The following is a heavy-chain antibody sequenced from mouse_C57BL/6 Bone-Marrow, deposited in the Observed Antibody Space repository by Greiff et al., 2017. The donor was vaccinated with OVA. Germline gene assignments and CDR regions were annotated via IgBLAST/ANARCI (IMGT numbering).Heavy chain of an antibody. CDR1: GYTFTSYW. D-gene: IGHD2-4*01. V-gene: IGHV1-52*01. CDR2: IDPSDSET. CDR3: ATYDYDAALYAMDY. Sequence: QVQLQQPGAELVRPGSSVKLSCKASGYTFTSYWMHWVKQRPIQGLEWIGNIDPSDSETHYNQQFKDKATLTVDKSSSTAYMQLSSLTSEDSAVYYCATYDYDAALYAMDYWGQGTSVTVSS. J-gene: IGHJ4*01.